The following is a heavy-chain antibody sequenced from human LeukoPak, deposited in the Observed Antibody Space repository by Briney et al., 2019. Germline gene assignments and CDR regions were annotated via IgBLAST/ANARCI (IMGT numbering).Heavy chain of an antibody. D-gene: IGHD6-6*01. Sequence: GESLKISCKGSGYSFTTYWIGWVRQMPGKGLEWMGIIFPGDSDTGYSPSFQGHITISADKSISTAYVQWNSLKASDTAMYYCARVRHSTASGVDYWGQGTLVTVSS. CDR3: ARVRHSTASGVDY. V-gene: IGHV5-51*01. J-gene: IGHJ4*02. CDR1: GYSFTTYW. CDR2: IFPGDSDT.